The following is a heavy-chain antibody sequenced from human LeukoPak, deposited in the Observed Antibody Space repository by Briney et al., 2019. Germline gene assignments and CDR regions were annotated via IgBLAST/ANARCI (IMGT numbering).Heavy chain of an antibody. J-gene: IGHJ4*02. CDR1: GGSISSSSYY. Sequence: TSETLSLTCTVSGGSISSSSYYWGWIRQPPGKGLEWIGSIYYSGSTYYNPSLKSRVTLSVDTSKNQFSLKLSSVTAADTAVYYCARIIRESPDYWGQGTLVTVSS. D-gene: IGHD3-10*01. V-gene: IGHV4-39*07. CDR3: ARIIRESPDY. CDR2: IYYSGST.